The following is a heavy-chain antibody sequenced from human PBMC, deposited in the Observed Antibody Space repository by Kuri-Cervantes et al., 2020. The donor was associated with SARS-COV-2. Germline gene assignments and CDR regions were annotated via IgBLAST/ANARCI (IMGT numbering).Heavy chain of an antibody. CDR3: ARTDNSGYSYYFDY. J-gene: IGHJ4*02. D-gene: IGHD3-22*01. CDR1: GGSISSSGYY. CDR2: INHRGST. V-gene: IGHV4-39*07. Sequence: ESLKISCTVSGGSISSSGYYWSWIRQPPGKGLEWIGEINHRGSTNYNPSLKSRVTISVDTSKNQFSLKLSSVTAADTAVYYCARTDNSGYSYYFDYWGQGTLVTVSS.